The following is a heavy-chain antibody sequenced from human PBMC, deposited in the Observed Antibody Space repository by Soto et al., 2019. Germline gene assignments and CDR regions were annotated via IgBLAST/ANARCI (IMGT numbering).Heavy chain of an antibody. V-gene: IGHV1-2*04. CDR2: INPNSGGT. J-gene: IGHJ6*02. CDR1: GYTFTGYY. CDR3: ARVDYYYYYGMDG. Sequence: ASVKVSCKASGYTFTGYYMHWVRQAPGQGLEWMGWINPNSGGTNYAQKFQGWVTMTRDTSISTAYMELSRLRSDDTAVYYCARVDYYYYYGMDGWGQGTTVTVSS.